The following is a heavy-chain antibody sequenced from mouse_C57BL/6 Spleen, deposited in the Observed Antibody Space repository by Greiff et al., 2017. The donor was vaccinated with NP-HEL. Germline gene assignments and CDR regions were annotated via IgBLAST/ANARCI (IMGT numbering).Heavy chain of an antibody. D-gene: IGHD1-1*01. J-gene: IGHJ1*03. V-gene: IGHV14-2*01. Sequence: EVKLVESGAELVKPGASVKLSCTASGFNIKDYYIHWVKQRTEQGLEWIGRIDPEDGETKYAPKFQGKATITADTSSNTAYLQLSSLTSEDTAVYYCARSGVTTVPYWYFDVWGTGTTVTVSS. CDR1: GFNIKDYY. CDR3: ARSGVTTVPYWYFDV. CDR2: IDPEDGET.